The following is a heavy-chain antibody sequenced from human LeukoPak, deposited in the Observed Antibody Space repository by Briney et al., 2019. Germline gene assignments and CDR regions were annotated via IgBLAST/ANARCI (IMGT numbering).Heavy chain of an antibody. D-gene: IGHD6-6*01. CDR1: GFTFSDYY. V-gene: IGHV3-11*04. CDR2: ISSSGSTI. Sequence: GGSLRLSCAASGFTFSDYYMSWIRQAPGEGLEWVSYISSSGSTIYYADSVKGRFTISRDNAKNSLYLQMNSLRAEDTAVYYCASPSGRYSSSSERYYYYMDVWGKGTTVTVSS. CDR3: ASPSGRYSSSSERYYYYMDV. J-gene: IGHJ6*03.